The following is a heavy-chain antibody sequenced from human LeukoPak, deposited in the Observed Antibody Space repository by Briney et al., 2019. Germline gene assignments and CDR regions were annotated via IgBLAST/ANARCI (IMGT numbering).Heavy chain of an antibody. CDR1: GGSISRGGYY. CDR3: ARAEREFSGTGGYFDS. CDR2: IYYSGST. Sequence: SQTLSLTCPVSGGSISRGGYYWSWIRRRPGKGLEWIGYIYYSGSTYYNPSLESRVSISLDTSRNQFSLDLNSMTAADTAVYYCARAEREFSGTGGYFDSWGQGILVIVSS. V-gene: IGHV4-31*03. J-gene: IGHJ4*02. D-gene: IGHD2-15*01.